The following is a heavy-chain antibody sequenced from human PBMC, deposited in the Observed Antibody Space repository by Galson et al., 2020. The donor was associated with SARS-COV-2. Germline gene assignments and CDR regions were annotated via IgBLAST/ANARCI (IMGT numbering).Heavy chain of an antibody. CDR2: INPNSGGT. J-gene: IGHJ6*02. V-gene: IGHV1-2*04. CDR1: EYTFTDYY. Sequence: ASVKVSCKASEYTFTDYYLHWVRQAPGQGLEWMGCINPNSGGTNYAQQFQGWVTMTRDTSISTAYIELSRLRSDDTSVYYCARGAAGTYYYYYALDVWGQGTTVTVSS. D-gene: IGHD6-13*01. CDR3: ARGAAGTYYYYYALDV.